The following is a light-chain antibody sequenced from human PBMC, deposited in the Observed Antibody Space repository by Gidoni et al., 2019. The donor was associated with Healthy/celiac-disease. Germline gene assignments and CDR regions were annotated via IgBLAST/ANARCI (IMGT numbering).Light chain of an antibody. Sequence: QSALTQPASVSGSPGPSITISCTGTSSDVWSYNLVSVYQQHPGTAPKLMIYEGSKRPSGVSNRFSGSKSGNTASLTISGLQAEDEADYYCCSYAGSSTSTYVFGTGTKVTVL. J-gene: IGLJ1*01. CDR1: SSDVWSYNL. CDR3: CSYAGSSTSTYV. CDR2: EGS. V-gene: IGLV2-23*01.